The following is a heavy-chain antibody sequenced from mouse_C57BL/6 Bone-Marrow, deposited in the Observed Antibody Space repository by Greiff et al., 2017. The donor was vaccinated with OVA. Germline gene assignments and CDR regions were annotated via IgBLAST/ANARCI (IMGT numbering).Heavy chain of an antibody. J-gene: IGHJ3*01. CDR2: IDPENGDT. V-gene: IGHV14-4*01. D-gene: IGHD1-1*01. CDR1: GFNIKDDY. Sequence: EVQLKESGAELVRPGASVKLSCTASGFNIKDDYMHWVKQRPEQGLEWIGWIDPENGDTEYASQFQGKATITADTSSNTAYLQLSSLTSEDTAVYYCTSFITTVVAPSYWGQGTLVTVSA. CDR3: TSFITTVVAPSY.